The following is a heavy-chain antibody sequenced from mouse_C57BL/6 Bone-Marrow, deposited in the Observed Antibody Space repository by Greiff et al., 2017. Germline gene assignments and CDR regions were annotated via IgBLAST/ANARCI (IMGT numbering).Heavy chain of an antibody. Sequence: QVQLQQSGAELMKPGASVKLSCKASGYTFTGYWIEWVKQRPGHGLEWIGVILPGSGSTNYNEKFKGKATFTADKSSNTAYMQLSSLTTEDSAIYYCASDDYDAMDYWGQGTSVTVSS. CDR2: ILPGSGST. CDR3: ASDDYDAMDY. J-gene: IGHJ4*01. CDR1: GYTFTGYW. V-gene: IGHV1-9*01.